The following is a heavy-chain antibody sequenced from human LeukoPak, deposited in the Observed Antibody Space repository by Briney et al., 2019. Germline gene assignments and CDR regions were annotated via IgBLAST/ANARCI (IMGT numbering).Heavy chain of an antibody. J-gene: IGHJ3*02. CDR2: KNYSRST. V-gene: IGHV4-59*08. CDR1: CGPISNYF. CDR3: ARVPLSIGERKEDAFDI. D-gene: IGHD5/OR15-5a*01. Sequence: PSETLSLTRTLSCGPISNYFWSWLRPPPGKGLEEFGNKNYSRSTNYNPSLKSRVTMLVDTYKDQFSLKLSSVTAADTAVYYCARVPLSIGERKEDAFDIWGQGTMVTVSS.